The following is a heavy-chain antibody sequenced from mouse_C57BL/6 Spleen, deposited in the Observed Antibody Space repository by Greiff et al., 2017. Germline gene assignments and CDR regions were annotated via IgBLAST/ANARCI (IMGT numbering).Heavy chain of an antibody. V-gene: IGHV1-15*01. J-gene: IGHJ3*01. D-gene: IGHD1-1*02. CDR1: GYTFTDYE. Sequence: QVQLQQSGAELVRPGASVTLSCKASGYTFTDYEMHWVKQTPVHGLEWIGAIDPETGGTAYNQKFKGKAILTADKSSSTAYMELRSLTSVDSAVYYCTRGTMFAYWGQGTLVTVSA. CDR3: TRGTMFAY. CDR2: IDPETGGT.